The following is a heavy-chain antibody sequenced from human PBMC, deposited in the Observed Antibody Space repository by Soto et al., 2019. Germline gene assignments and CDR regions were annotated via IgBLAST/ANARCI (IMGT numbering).Heavy chain of an antibody. D-gene: IGHD1-7*01. CDR2: INSDGSST. V-gene: IGHV3-74*01. CDR3: ARDQHNWNYVIDYGMDV. CDR1: GFTFSSYW. Sequence: PGGSLRLSCAASGFTFSSYWMHWVREAPGKGLVWVSRINSDGSSTSYADSVKGRFTISRDNAKNTLYLQMNSLRAEDTAVYYCARDQHNWNYVIDYGMDVWGQGTTVTVSS. J-gene: IGHJ6*02.